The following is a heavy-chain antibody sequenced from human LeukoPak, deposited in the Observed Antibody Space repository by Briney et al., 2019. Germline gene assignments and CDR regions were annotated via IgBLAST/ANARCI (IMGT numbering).Heavy chain of an antibody. CDR1: GFTVSSNY. D-gene: IGHD3-22*01. V-gene: IGHV3-53*01. CDR3: ASLGRESTYYYDSSGYRNFDY. CDR2: IYSGGST. Sequence: GGSLRLSCAASGFTVSSNYMSWVRQAPGKGLEWVSVIYSGGSTYYADSVKGRFTISRDNSKNTLCLQMNSLRAEDTAVYYCASLGRESTYYYDSSGYRNFDYWGQGTLVTVSS. J-gene: IGHJ4*02.